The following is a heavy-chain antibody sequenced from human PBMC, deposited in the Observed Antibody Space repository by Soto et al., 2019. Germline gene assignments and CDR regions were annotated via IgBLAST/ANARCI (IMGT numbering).Heavy chain of an antibody. CDR2: IGGSSGVT. J-gene: IGHJ4*02. CDR3: AKGGTRLSRTTCWL. V-gene: IGHV3-23*01. Sequence: EVQLLESGGGLVQPGGSLRLYCADSGFTFSNYAMSWVRQAPGEGLEWVSSIGGSSGVTYYSDSVKGRFTISRDNSKNTLYLQMNSLRAEDTAVYYCAKGGTRLSRTTCWLWGQGTLVTVSS. D-gene: IGHD2-2*01. CDR1: GFTFSNYA.